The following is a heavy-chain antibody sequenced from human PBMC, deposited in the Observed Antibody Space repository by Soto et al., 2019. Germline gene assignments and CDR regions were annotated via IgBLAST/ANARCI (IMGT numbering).Heavy chain of an antibody. Sequence: KPSETLSLTCAVSGGSISSSNWWSWVRQPPGKGLEWIGEIYHSGSTNYNPSLKSRVTISVDKSKNQFSLKLSSVTAADTAVYYCARYSSSENYYYGMDVWGQGTTVTVSS. D-gene: IGHD6-6*01. CDR3: ARYSSSENYYYGMDV. CDR2: IYHSGST. V-gene: IGHV4-4*02. J-gene: IGHJ6*02. CDR1: GGSISSSNW.